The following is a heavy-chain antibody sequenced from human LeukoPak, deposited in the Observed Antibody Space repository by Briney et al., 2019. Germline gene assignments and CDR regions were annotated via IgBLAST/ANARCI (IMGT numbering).Heavy chain of an antibody. CDR2: IWYDGSNK. CDR3: ARDGRAAAATGHHYGMDA. J-gene: IGHJ6*02. CDR1: GFTFSSYG. D-gene: IGHD6-25*01. Sequence: GGSLRLSCAASGFTFSSYGMHWVRQAPGKGLEWVAVIWYDGSNKYYADSVKGRFTISRDNSKNTLYLQMNSLRAEDTAVYYCARDGRAAAATGHHYGMDAFGQGPTVTGSS. V-gene: IGHV3-33*01.